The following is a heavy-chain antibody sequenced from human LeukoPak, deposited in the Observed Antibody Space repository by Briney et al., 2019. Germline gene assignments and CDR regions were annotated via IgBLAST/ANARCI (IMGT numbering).Heavy chain of an antibody. CDR3: ASEYDYVWGSPFDY. Sequence: PGGSLRLSCAASGFTFSSYAMSWVRQAPGKGLEWVSAISGSGGSTYYADSVKGRFTISRDNSKNTLFLQMNSLRAEDTAVYYCASEYDYVWGSPFDYWGQGTLVTVSS. D-gene: IGHD3-16*01. J-gene: IGHJ4*02. V-gene: IGHV3-23*01. CDR2: ISGSGGST. CDR1: GFTFSSYA.